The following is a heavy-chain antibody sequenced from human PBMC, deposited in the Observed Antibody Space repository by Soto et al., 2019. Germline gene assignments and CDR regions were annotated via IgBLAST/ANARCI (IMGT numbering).Heavy chain of an antibody. D-gene: IGHD6-25*01. CDR2: ISGSGGST. V-gene: IGHV3-23*01. CDR3: AKGRLAADY. J-gene: IGHJ4*02. Sequence: PGGSLRLSCAASGFTVSSNYMSWVRQAPGKGLEWVSAISGSGGSTYYADSVKGRFTISRDNSKNTLYLQMNSLRAEDTAVYYCAKGRLAADYWGQGTLVTVSS. CDR1: GFTVSSNY.